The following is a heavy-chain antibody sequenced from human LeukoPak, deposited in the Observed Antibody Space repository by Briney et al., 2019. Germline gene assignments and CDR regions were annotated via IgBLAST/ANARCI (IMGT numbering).Heavy chain of an antibody. V-gene: IGHV3-48*02. CDR2: INHNGETI. J-gene: IGHJ4*02. Sequence: PGGSLRLSCAASGFPFSSYVMSWVRQAPGKGLEWVSYINHNGETIYYPDFVKGRFTISRDNAKNSLYLQMNSLRDEDTAVYYCARDNDWAFDYWGQGTLVTVSS. D-gene: IGHD3-9*01. CDR1: GFPFSSYV. CDR3: ARDNDWAFDY.